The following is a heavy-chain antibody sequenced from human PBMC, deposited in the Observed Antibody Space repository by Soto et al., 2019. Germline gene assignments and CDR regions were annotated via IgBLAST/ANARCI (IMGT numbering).Heavy chain of an antibody. Sequence: QVQLVESGGGVVQPGRSLRLSCAASTFTFSSYGIHWVRQAPGKGLEWVAVISFDGRNKYYADPEKGRFTISRDNSKHTLYLHMNSLRAEDTAVYYCAKDRSTVVTSYYYYGMDVWGQGTPVTVSS. D-gene: IGHD4-4*01. J-gene: IGHJ6*02. V-gene: IGHV3-30*18. CDR1: TFTFSSYG. CDR2: ISFDGRNK. CDR3: AKDRSTVVTSYYYYGMDV.